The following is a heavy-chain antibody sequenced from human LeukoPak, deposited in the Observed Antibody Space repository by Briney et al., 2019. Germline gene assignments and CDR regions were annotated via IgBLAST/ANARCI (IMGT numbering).Heavy chain of an antibody. D-gene: IGHD2-15*01. CDR3: ARWCCSGGSCYWGYYYYYMDV. Sequence: KPSETLSLTCAVSGDSISSNYWWTWVRQPPGKGLEWIGEIHHSGSTNYSPSLKSRVTISVDNSRNQFSLGLSSVSAADTAVYYCARWCCSGGSCYWGYYYYYMDVWGKGTTVTISS. V-gene: IGHV4-4*02. J-gene: IGHJ6*03. CDR1: GDSISSNYW. CDR2: IHHSGST.